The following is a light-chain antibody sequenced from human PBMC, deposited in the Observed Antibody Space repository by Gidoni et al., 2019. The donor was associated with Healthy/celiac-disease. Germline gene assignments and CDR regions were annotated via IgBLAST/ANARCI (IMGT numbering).Light chain of an antibody. J-gene: IGKJ4*01. CDR3: QQSSNWPLT. CDR2: DAS. CDR1: QSVSSY. Sequence: DTVLTHSPATLSLSPGERATRACRASQSVSSYLAWYQQKPGQAPRLLIYDASNRDTGIPARFSGSGSGTDFTLTISSLEPEDFAVYYCQQSSNWPLTFGGGTKVEIK. V-gene: IGKV3-11*01.